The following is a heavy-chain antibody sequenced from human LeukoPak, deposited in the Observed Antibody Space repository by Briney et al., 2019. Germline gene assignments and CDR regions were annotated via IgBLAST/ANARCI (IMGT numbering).Heavy chain of an antibody. CDR1: GFTFSSYA. Sequence: GGSLRLSCAASGFTFSSYAMHWVRQAPGKGLEWVAVISYDGSNKYYADSVKGRFTISRDNSKNTLYLQMNSLRAEDTAVYYCTRDQDSSGWSDYWGRGTLVTVSS. CDR2: ISYDGSNK. J-gene: IGHJ4*02. D-gene: IGHD6-19*01. CDR3: TRDQDSSGWSDY. V-gene: IGHV3-30-3*01.